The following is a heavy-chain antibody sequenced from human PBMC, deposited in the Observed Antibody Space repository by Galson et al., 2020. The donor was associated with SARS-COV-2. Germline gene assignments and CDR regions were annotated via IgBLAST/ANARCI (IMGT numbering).Heavy chain of an antibody. J-gene: IGHJ5*02. CDR2: IYSSGST. CDR3: ARTAIFGVVSNWFDP. Sequence: SETLSLTCTVSGVSISSYFWSWIRQPAGKGLEWIGRIYSSGSTNYNPSLESRVTMSVDTSKNLFSLKLSSVTAADTAVYYCARTAIFGVVSNWFDPWGQGTLVTVSS. CDR1: GVSISSYF. D-gene: IGHD3-3*01. V-gene: IGHV4-4*07.